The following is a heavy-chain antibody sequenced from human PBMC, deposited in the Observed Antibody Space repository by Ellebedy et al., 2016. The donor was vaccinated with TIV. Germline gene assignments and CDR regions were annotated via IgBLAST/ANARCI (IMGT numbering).Heavy chain of an antibody. Sequence: SETLSLTXAVYVGSFSGYYWNWIRQPPGKGLEWIGEINHSGSTNYNPSLKSRVTISADKTKNQFSLKLNSMTAADTAVYYCARGRQYYESSGYYLDSWGQGTLVTVSS. CDR1: VGSFSGYY. CDR2: INHSGST. J-gene: IGHJ5*01. CDR3: ARGRQYYESSGYYLDS. V-gene: IGHV4-34*01. D-gene: IGHD3-22*01.